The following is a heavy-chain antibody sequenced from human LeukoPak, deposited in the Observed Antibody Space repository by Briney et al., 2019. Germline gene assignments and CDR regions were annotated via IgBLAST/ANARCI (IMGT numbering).Heavy chain of an antibody. Sequence: ASVKVSCKASGYTFTSYDINWVRQATGQGLEWMGWMNPNSGNTGYAQKLQGRVTMTRNTSISTAYMELSSLRSEDTAVYYCASAYCGGDCYPNYGMDVWGQGTTVTVSS. J-gene: IGHJ6*02. CDR3: ASAYCGGDCYPNYGMDV. V-gene: IGHV1-8*01. D-gene: IGHD2-21*02. CDR1: GYTFTSYD. CDR2: MNPNSGNT.